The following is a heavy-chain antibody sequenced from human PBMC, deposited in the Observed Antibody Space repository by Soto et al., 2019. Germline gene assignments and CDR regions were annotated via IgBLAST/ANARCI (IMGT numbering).Heavy chain of an antibody. V-gene: IGHV1-8*01. CDR1: GYTFTRYD. Sequence: VQLVQSGAEVKKPGASVRVSCKASGYTFTRYDIYWVRQATGQGLEWMGWMNPFSGNAVYTQKFQDRVTMTRDTSINTDYMEMSGLRYEDTAVYYCTRGQGNQWGQGSLVTVSS. CDR3: TRGQGNQ. CDR2: MNPFSGNA. J-gene: IGHJ4*02.